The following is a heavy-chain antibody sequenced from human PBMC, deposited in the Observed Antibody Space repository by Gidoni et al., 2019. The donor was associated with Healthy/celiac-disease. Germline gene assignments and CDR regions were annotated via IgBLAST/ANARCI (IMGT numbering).Heavy chain of an antibody. J-gene: IGHJ4*02. CDR2: CRGGGGST. V-gene: IGHV3-23*04. CDR3: AKASRIVATPFDY. CDR1: GFTLSSYA. Sequence: EVQLVASGGGLVQPGGSLRHSCAASGFTLSSYAMSLVRQAPGKGLEWVSACRGGGGSTYYADSVKGRFNISRDNSKNTLYLQMNSLRAEDTAVYYCAKASRIVATPFDYWGQGTLVTVSS. D-gene: IGHD5-12*01.